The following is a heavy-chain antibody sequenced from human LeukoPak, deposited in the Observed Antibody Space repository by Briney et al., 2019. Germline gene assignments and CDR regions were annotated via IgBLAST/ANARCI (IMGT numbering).Heavy chain of an antibody. CDR3: ARESFSGSGGLNWFAP. Sequence: ASVTVSCTASGYTFTCYYIHWVRQAPGQGLEWMGGLNPDTGSTNYAQKFQARVIMTRDTSINTAYMELRRLRYDDTAMYFCARESFSGSGGLNWFAPWGQGTLVTVSA. CDR1: GYTFTCYY. CDR2: LNPDTGST. D-gene: IGHD3-10*01. J-gene: IGHJ5*02. V-gene: IGHV1-2*02.